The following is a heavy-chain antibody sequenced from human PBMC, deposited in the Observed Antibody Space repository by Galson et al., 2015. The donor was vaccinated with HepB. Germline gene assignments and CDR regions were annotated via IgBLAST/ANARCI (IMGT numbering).Heavy chain of an antibody. Sequence: SLRLSCPASGPTPSSHAMSWVRQAPGKGLEWVSAISGSGGSTYYADSVKGRFTISRDNSKNTLYLQMNSLRAEDTAVYYCAAGSGYLDYWGQGTLVTVSS. D-gene: IGHD3-22*01. V-gene: IGHV3-23*01. CDR3: AAGSGYLDY. CDR2: ISGSGGST. CDR1: GPTPSSHA. J-gene: IGHJ4*02.